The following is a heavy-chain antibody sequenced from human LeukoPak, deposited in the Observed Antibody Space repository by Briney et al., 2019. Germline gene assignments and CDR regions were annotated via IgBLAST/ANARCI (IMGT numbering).Heavy chain of an antibody. D-gene: IGHD4-17*01. J-gene: IGHJ6*02. CDR1: GFTFSSYW. CDR3: ARALYGDYYFYGLDV. V-gene: IGHV3-20*04. Sequence: PGGSLRLSCAASGFTFSSYWMSWVRQAPGKGLEWVSGIHWSATSTGYAGSVKGRFTISRDNAKNSLYLHMNSLRAEDTALYYCARALYGDYYFYGLDVWGQGTTVTVSS. CDR2: IHWSATST.